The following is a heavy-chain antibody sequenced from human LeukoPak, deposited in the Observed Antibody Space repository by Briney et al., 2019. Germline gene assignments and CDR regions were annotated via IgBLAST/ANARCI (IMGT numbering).Heavy chain of an antibody. J-gene: IGHJ3*01. CDR1: GGSLSSSSYY. Sequence: PSGTLSLTCTVPGGSLSSSSYYWGWIRQPPGKGLEWIGSIYYSGSTYYKPSLKSRVTITVDTSKNQFSLKLSSVTAADMAVYYCARNYLRGNDAFDFWGQGTMVTVSS. D-gene: IGHD1-7*01. CDR2: IYYSGST. V-gene: IGHV4-39*01. CDR3: ARNYLRGNDAFDF.